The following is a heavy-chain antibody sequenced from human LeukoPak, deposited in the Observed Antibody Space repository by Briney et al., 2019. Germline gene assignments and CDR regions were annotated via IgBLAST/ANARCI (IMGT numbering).Heavy chain of an antibody. CDR2: INPNSGGT. V-gene: IGHV1-2*02. D-gene: IGHD3-16*01. Sequence: GASVKVSCKASGYSFTDYYMHWVRQAPGQGLEWMGWINPNSGGTNYAQEFQGRVTMTRDTSISTVYMELSRLRSDDTAVYYCAAEKPGGSLDAFDIWGQGTMVTVSS. CDR1: GYSFTDYY. CDR3: AAEKPGGSLDAFDI. J-gene: IGHJ3*02.